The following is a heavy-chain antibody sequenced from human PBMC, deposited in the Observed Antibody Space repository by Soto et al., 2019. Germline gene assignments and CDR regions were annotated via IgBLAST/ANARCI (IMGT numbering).Heavy chain of an antibody. CDR2: IYYSGGT. J-gene: IGHJ6*02. CDR3: ARDSRHSSGWYGLGYYYYGMDV. Sequence: PSETLSLTCTVSGGSISSYYWSWIRQPPGKGLEWIGYIYYSGGTNYNPSLKSRVTISVDTSKNQFSLKLSSVTAADTAVYYCARDSRHSSGWYGLGYYYYGMDVWGQGTTVTVSS. V-gene: IGHV4-59*01. D-gene: IGHD6-19*01. CDR1: GGSISSYY.